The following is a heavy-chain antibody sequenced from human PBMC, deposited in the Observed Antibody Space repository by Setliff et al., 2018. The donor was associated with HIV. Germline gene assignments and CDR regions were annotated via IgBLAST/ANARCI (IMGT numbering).Heavy chain of an antibody. D-gene: IGHD3-10*01. J-gene: IGHJ1*01. CDR2: ISSSSSYI. CDR1: GFTFSSYS. V-gene: IGHV3-21*01. Sequence: PGGSLRLSCAASGFTFSSYSMNWVRQAPGKGLEWVSSISSSSSYIYYADSVKGRFTISRDNSKNTLYLQMNSLRAEDTAVYYCAQAQTSVSGSYYQYLQHWGQGTLVTVSS. CDR3: AQAQTSVSGSYYQYLQH.